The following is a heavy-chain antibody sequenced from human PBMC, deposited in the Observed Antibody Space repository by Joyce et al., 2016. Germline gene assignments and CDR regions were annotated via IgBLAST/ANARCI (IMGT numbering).Heavy chain of an antibody. CDR2: INHSGSG. Sequence: LTCTVYGGSLSGYYWTWMRQPPGKGLEWIGEINHSGSGTYNPSLKSRATISPDTSKNQFYLRLTSVTAADTAIYYCARIGVMAYVFDCWGQGTLVSVSS. V-gene: IGHV4-34*01. CDR1: GGSLSGYY. J-gene: IGHJ4*02. CDR3: ARIGVMAYVFDC. D-gene: IGHD3-10*02.